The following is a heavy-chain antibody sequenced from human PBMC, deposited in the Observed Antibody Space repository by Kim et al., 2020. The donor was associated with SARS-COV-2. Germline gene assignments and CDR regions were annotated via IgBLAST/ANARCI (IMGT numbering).Heavy chain of an antibody. V-gene: IGHV3-74*03. J-gene: IGHJ4*02. CDR3: ARDEYWSSVGCYGFDN. D-gene: IGHD2-2*01. CDR1: GFTFSRYW. CDR2: IKNDGSTT. Sequence: GGSLRLSCEASGFTFSRYWMHWVRQAPGKGLEWVSVIKNDGSTTTYADSVKGRFTISRDNNKNIVYLQMNTLRAEDTAVYYCARDEYWSSVGCYGFDNWGQGALVTVSS.